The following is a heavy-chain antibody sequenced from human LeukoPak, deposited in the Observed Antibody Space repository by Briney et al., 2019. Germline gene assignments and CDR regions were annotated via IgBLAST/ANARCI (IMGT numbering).Heavy chain of an antibody. CDR2: IIPILGTA. CDR1: GGTFSSYA. V-gene: IGHV1-69*13. CDR3: ARGSGYYDFGY. D-gene: IGHD3-22*01. Sequence: ASVNVSCKASGGTFSSYAISWVRQAPGQGLEWMGGIIPILGTANYAQKFQGRVTITADESTSTAYMELSSLRSEDTAVYYCARGSGYYDFGYWGQGTLVTVSS. J-gene: IGHJ4*02.